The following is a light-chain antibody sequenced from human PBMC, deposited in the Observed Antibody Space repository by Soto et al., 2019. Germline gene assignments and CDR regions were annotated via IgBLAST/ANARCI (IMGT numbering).Light chain of an antibody. Sequence: DIVLTQSPGTLSLSPGERATLSCRASQSISPTFLAWYQHKPGHAPRVLIYGASRRATGIPERFSGSGSGTDFTLTISRLEPEDFAVYYCHQYESSWTFGQGTKVEMK. CDR1: QSISPTF. J-gene: IGKJ1*01. CDR2: GAS. CDR3: HQYESSWT. V-gene: IGKV3-20*01.